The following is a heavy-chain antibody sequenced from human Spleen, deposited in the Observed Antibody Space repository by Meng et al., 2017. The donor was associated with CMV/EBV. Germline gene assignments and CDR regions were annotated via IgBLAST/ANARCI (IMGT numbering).Heavy chain of an antibody. CDR2: ISGYNGNT. D-gene: IGHD6-19*01. CDR3: ARDRKSIVVAARGYYYGMDV. J-gene: IGHJ6*02. Sequence: ASVKVSCKASGYTFTSYGISWVRQAPGQGLEWMGWISGYNGNTNYAQKLQGRVTMTTDTSTSTAYMELRSLRSDDTAVYYCARDRKSIVVAARGYYYGMDVWGQGTTVTVSS. V-gene: IGHV1-18*01. CDR1: GYTFTSYG.